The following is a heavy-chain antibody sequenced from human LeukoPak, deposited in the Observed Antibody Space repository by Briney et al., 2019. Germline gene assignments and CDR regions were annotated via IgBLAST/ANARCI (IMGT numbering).Heavy chain of an antibody. J-gene: IGHJ5*02. D-gene: IGHD3-10*01. CDR1: GGSISSSSYD. CDR3: ARTSSRGKITMVRGVIITSWFDP. Sequence: PSETLSLTCTVSGGSISSSSYDWGWIRQRPGKGLEWNGSIYYSGSTYYNPSLKSRVTISVYTSKNQFSLKLSSVTAADTAVYYCARTSSRGKITMVRGVIITSWFDPWGQGTLVTVSS. CDR2: IYYSGST. V-gene: IGHV4-39*07.